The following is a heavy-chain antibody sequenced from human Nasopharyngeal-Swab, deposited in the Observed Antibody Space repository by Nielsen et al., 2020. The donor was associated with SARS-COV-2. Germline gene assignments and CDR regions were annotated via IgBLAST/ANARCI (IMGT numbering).Heavy chain of an antibody. D-gene: IGHD3/OR15-3a*01. CDR3: ARGQGSWTRNAFDI. CDR1: GHTFISFG. J-gene: IGHJ3*02. CDR2: ISPYNSNT. Sequence: ASVKVSCKGSGHTFISFGINWVRQAPGQGLEWMGWISPYNSNTNYAQKLQGRVLMTTDSSTYTSYMELRSLRSDDTAVYYCARGQGSWTRNAFDIWGQGTMVTVSS. V-gene: IGHV1-18*01.